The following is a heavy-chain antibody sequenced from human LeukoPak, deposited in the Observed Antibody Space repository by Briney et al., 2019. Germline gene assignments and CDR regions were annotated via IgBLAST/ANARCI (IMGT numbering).Heavy chain of an antibody. J-gene: IGHJ4*02. CDR3: AKDTGIAVAGTVDY. V-gene: IGHV3-23*01. Sequence: GGSLRVSCAASGFTFSSYAMSWVRQAPGKGLEWVSAISGSGGSTYYADSVKGRFTISRDNSKNTLYLQMNSLRAEDTAVYYCAKDTGIAVAGTVDYWGQGTLVTVSS. CDR1: GFTFSSYA. CDR2: ISGSGGST. D-gene: IGHD6-19*01.